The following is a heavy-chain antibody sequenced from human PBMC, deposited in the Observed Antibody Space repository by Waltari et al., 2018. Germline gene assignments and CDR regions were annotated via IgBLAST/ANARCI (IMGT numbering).Heavy chain of an antibody. D-gene: IGHD3-10*01. CDR1: GGSISSGGYY. Sequence: QVQLQESGPGLVKPSQTLSLTCTVSGGSISSGGYYWSWIRQHPGKGLEWIGYIYYSWSTYYNPSLKSRVTISVDTSKNQFSLKLSSVTAADTAVYYCAREGMVRTNWFDPWGQGTLVTVSS. J-gene: IGHJ5*02. CDR3: AREGMVRTNWFDP. V-gene: IGHV4-31*03. CDR2: IYYSWST.